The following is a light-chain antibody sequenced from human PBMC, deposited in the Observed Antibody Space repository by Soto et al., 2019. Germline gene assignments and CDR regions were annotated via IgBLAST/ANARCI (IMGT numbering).Light chain of an antibody. V-gene: IGLV1-51*01. Sequence: QSVLTQPPSVSAAPGQKVTISCSGSSSNIGNNYVSWYQQLPGTAPKLLIYDNNKRPSGIPDRFSGSKSGTSATLGITGLQAGDEADYYCATWDSSLSAYVFVTGTKVTV. CDR2: DNN. CDR3: ATWDSSLSAYV. CDR1: SSNIGNNY. J-gene: IGLJ1*01.